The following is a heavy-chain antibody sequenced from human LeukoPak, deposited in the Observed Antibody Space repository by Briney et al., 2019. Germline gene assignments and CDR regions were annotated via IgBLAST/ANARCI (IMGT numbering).Heavy chain of an antibody. V-gene: IGHV3-7*04. Sequence: GGSLRLSCAASGFXFSTYWISWVRQAPGKGLEWVANIKQDGSEEHYIESMKGRFTISRDNAKKSLYLQMNSLRAEDTAVYYCARESYYYDSSGPDYWGQGTLVTVSS. CDR2: IKQDGSEE. J-gene: IGHJ4*02. CDR3: ARESYYYDSSGPDY. D-gene: IGHD3-22*01. CDR1: GFXFSTYW.